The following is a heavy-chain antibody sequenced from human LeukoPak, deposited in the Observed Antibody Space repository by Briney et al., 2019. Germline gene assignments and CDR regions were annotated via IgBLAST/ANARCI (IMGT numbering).Heavy chain of an antibody. D-gene: IGHD3-3*01. J-gene: IGHJ4*02. CDR2: IYYSGST. CDR3: ASLFSDY. V-gene: IGHV4-59*01. Sequence: SETLSLTCTVSGGSISSYYWSWIRQPPGKGLEWIGYIYYSGSTNYNPSLKSRVTISVDTSKNQFSLKLSSVTAADTAVYYCASLFSDYWGQGTLVTVSS. CDR1: GGSISSYY.